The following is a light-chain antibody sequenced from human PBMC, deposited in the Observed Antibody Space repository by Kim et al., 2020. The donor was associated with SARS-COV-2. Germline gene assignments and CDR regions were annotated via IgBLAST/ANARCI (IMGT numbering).Light chain of an antibody. CDR2: DDR. Sequence: VAQGKTARITCGGNNIGSKSVHWYQQKPGQAPVLVVYDDRDRPSGIPERFSGSNSGNTATLTISRVEAGDEADYYCQVWDSSSDVFGTGTKVTV. J-gene: IGLJ1*01. CDR1: NIGSKS. CDR3: QVWDSSSDV. V-gene: IGLV3-21*03.